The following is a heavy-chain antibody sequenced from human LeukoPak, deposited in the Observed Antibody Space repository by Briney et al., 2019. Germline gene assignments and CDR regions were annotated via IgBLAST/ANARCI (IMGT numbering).Heavy chain of an antibody. Sequence: SETLSLTCTVSGGSISSGSYYWSWIRQPAGKGLEWIGRIYTSGSTNYNPSLKSRVTISVDTSKNQFSLKPSSVTAADTAVYYCAREGVVVPAAPLRRYYYYYMDVWGKGTTVTVSS. CDR2: IYTSGST. CDR3: AREGVVVPAAPLRRYYYYYMDV. D-gene: IGHD2-2*01. J-gene: IGHJ6*03. V-gene: IGHV4-61*02. CDR1: GGSISSGSYY.